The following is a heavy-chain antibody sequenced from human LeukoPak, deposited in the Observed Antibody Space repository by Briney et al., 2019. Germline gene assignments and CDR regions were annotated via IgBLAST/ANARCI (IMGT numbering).Heavy chain of an antibody. CDR1: GFTFSSYG. Sequence: PGRSLRLSCAASGFTFSSYGMGWVRQAPGKGLEWVAVISYDGSNKYYADSVKGRFTISRDNSKSTLYLQMNSLRAEDTAVYYCAKVFGDYCSSTSCYGNALDYWGQGTLVTASS. CDR2: ISYDGSNK. V-gene: IGHV3-30*18. CDR3: AKVFGDYCSSTSCYGNALDY. J-gene: IGHJ4*02. D-gene: IGHD2-2*01.